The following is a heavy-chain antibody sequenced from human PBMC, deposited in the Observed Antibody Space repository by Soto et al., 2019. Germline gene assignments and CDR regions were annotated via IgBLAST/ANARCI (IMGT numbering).Heavy chain of an antibody. J-gene: IGHJ4*02. CDR2: MNPNSGNT. D-gene: IGHD3-22*01. Sequence: ASVKVSCKASGYTFTSYDINWVRQATGQGLEWMGWMNPNSGNTGYAQKFQGRVTMTRNTSISTAYMELSSLRSEDTAVYYCARGPGVGAYYDSSGYFPPADYWGQGTLVTVSS. CDR3: ARGPGVGAYYDSSGYFPPADY. CDR1: GYTFTSYD. V-gene: IGHV1-8*01.